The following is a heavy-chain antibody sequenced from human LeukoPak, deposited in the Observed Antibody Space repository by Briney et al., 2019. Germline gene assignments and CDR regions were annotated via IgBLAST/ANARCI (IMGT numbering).Heavy chain of an antibody. Sequence: SETLSLTCAVYGVTFSGYYWSWLRQPPGKDLEWVGEINHSGSTNYNPSPKSRVTISVDTSKNRFSLKLSSVTAADTAVYYCARGLGTVTQVFDNWGQGTLVTVSS. D-gene: IGHD4-17*01. CDR1: GVTFSGYY. J-gene: IGHJ4*02. V-gene: IGHV4-34*01. CDR3: ARGLGTVTQVFDN. CDR2: INHSGST.